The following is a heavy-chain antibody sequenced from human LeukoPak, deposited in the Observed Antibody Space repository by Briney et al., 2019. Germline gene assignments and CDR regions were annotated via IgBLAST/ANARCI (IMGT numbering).Heavy chain of an antibody. D-gene: IGHD6-19*01. CDR2: VYYTGGGNN. V-gene: IGHV4-4*02. CDR3: ARDNPRTTGYSSGSTFDF. CDR1: GGSLSTTSW. J-gene: IGHJ4*02. Sequence: PSGTLSLTCTVSGGSLSTTSWWVWLRQPPGKGLEWIGEVYYTGGGNNNYNPSPKSRATISIDTSRNQFSLKLRSVTAADTAVYFCARDNPRTTGYSSGSTFDFWGQGILVTVSS.